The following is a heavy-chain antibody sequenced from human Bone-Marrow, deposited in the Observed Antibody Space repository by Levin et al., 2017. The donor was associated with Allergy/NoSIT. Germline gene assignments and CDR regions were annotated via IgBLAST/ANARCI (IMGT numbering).Heavy chain of an antibody. CDR1: GFTFRSHA. D-gene: IGHD4-17*01. CDR3: VRDYDTVTTSFGFDV. V-gene: IGHV3-30-3*01. Sequence: PGGSLRLSCVASGFTFRSHAIHWVRQAPGKGLEWVAAISYDGSYEYYVDSVKGRFTISRDNSKDTLHLQMNSITDADTAMYYCVRDYDTVTTSFGFDVWGQGTTVIVSS. CDR2: ISYDGSYE. J-gene: IGHJ6*02.